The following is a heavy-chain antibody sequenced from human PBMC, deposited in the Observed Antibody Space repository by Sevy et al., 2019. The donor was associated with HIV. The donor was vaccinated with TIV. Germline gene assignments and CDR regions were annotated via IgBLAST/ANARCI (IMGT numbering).Heavy chain of an antibody. Sequence: GGSLRLSCGASDFIFENYWMTWVRQTSGQGVEWGATIKLDGRDKYYGDSVKGRFTISRDNSKKSLYLQMNSLRAEDTAVYFCARGHYAMDVWGQGTTVTVSS. V-gene: IGHV3-7*03. CDR3: ARGHYAMDV. J-gene: IGHJ6*02. CDR2: IKLDGRDK. CDR1: DFIFENYW.